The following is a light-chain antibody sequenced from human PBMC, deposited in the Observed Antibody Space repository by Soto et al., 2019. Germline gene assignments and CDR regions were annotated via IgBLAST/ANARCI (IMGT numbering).Light chain of an antibody. CDR1: DSNIGRNT. CDR2: SHN. CDR3: SSGDDSRTGVV. J-gene: IGLJ3*02. Sequence: QSVLTQPPSASGTPGQRVTISCSGSDSNIGRNTVNWYQHLPGTAPKLVIFSHNKRPSGVPDRFSGSTSGTSASLAFSDLQSEDEAYYYCSSGDDSRTGVVFGGGTKVTVL. V-gene: IGLV1-44*01.